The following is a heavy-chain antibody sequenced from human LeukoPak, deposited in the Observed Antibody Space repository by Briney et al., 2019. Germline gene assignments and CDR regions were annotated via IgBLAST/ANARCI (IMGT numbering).Heavy chain of an antibody. Sequence: SETLSLTCAVYGGSFSGYYWSWIRQPPGKGLEWIGEINHSGSTNYNPSLKSRVTISVDTSKNQFSLKLSSVTAADTAVYYCARDPYSSSWSAFDYWGQGTLVTVSS. V-gene: IGHV4-34*01. CDR2: INHSGST. D-gene: IGHD6-13*01. CDR1: GGSFSGYY. J-gene: IGHJ4*02. CDR3: ARDPYSSSWSAFDY.